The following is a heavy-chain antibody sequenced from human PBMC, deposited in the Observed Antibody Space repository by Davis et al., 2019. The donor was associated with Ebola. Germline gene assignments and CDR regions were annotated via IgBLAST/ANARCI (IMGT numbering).Heavy chain of an antibody. Sequence: SETLSLTCTVSGASISSPYWSWIRQPPGKALEWIGDIPYSGSANYNASLKSRVTISRDTSKNQFSLKLTSVTAADTAVYYCARANEWLPGYFDSWGQGTLVTVSS. CDR1: GASISSPY. D-gene: IGHD6-19*01. CDR2: IPYSGSA. J-gene: IGHJ4*02. V-gene: IGHV4-59*11. CDR3: ARANEWLPGYFDS.